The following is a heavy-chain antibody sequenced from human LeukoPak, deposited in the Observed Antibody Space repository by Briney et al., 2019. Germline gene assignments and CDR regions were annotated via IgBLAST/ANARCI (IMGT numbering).Heavy chain of an antibody. CDR1: GFTFSSYA. CDR3: ARETTNYAPAFDI. V-gene: IGHV3-30*14. Sequence: HPGRSLRLSCAASGFTFSSYAMHWVRQAPGKGLEWVAVISYDGSNKYYADSVKGRFTISRDNSKNTLYLQMNSLRAEDTAVYYCARETTNYAPAFDIWGQGTMVTVSS. D-gene: IGHD4-17*01. J-gene: IGHJ3*02. CDR2: ISYDGSNK.